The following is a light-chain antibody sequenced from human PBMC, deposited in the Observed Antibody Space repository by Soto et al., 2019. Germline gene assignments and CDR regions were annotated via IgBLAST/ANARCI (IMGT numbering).Light chain of an antibody. Sequence: QSALTQPASVSGSPGQSITISCTGPGGDIGAYNFVSWYQQHPGKAPRLIIYEVNKRPSGVSTRFSGFKSGNTASLIISGLQSDDEADYYCASYTQKSTYLFGTGTKLTVL. V-gene: IGLV2-14*01. J-gene: IGLJ1*01. CDR3: ASYTQKSTYL. CDR2: EVN. CDR1: GGDIGAYNF.